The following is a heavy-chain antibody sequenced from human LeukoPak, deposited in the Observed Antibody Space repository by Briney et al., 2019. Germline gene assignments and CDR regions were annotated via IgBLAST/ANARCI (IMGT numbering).Heavy chain of an antibody. V-gene: IGHV4-39*01. CDR3: SRLSYYNYYMDV. Sequence: SETLSLTCTVSGDSISSNSYYWAWTRHPPGKGLEWIVTIYYSGNTYYNPPLKSRVTISIDTSKNQFSLKLSSVTAADTAVYYSSRLSYYNYYMDVWGKGTTVTVSS. CDR1: GDSISSNSYY. CDR2: IYYSGNT. J-gene: IGHJ6*03.